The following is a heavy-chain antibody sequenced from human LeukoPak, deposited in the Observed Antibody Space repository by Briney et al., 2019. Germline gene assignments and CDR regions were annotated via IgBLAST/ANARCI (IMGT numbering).Heavy chain of an antibody. V-gene: IGHV3-30*02. CDR1: GFTFSGYG. CDR2: IRYDGSNK. D-gene: IGHD3-3*01. CDR3: AKWVDFWSGYSSYYYYYMDV. J-gene: IGHJ6*03. Sequence: GGSLRLSCAASGFTFSGYGMHWVRQAPGKGLEWVAFIRYDGSNKYYADSVKGRFTISRDNSKNTLYLQMNSLRAEDTAVYYCAKWVDFWSGYSSYYYYYMDVWGKGTTVTVSS.